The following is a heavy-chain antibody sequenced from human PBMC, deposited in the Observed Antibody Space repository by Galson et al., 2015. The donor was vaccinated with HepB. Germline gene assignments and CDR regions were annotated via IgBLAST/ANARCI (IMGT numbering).Heavy chain of an antibody. CDR1: GFTFSDYY. Sequence: SLRLSCAASGFTFSDYYMSWLRQAPGKGLEWVSYISSSGSTIYYADSVKGRFTISRDNAKNSLYLQMNSLRAEDTAVYYCARGGIAARNYYYYYYMDVWGKGTTVTVSS. CDR3: ARGGIAARNYYYYYYMDV. CDR2: ISSSGSTI. D-gene: IGHD6-6*01. J-gene: IGHJ6*03. V-gene: IGHV3-11*01.